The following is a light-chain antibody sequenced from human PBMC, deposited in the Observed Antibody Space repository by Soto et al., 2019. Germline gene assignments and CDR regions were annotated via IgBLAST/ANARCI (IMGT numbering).Light chain of an antibody. CDR3: QAWDSSNAV. CDR1: KLGDKY. V-gene: IGLV3-1*01. Sequence: SYELTQPSSVSVSPGQTASITCSGDKLGDKYASWYQQKPGQSPVLVIYQDSKRPSGIPERFSGSNSGNTATLTISGTQAMDEADYYCQAWDSSNAVFGGGTKLTVL. J-gene: IGLJ2*01. CDR2: QDS.